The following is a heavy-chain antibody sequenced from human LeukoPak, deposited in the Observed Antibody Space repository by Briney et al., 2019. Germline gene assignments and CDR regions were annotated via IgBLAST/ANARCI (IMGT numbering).Heavy chain of an antibody. CDR2: ISGSGGST. Sequence: GGSLRLSCAASGFTFSSYAMSWVRQAPGKGLEWVSAISGSGGSTYYADSVKGRFTISRDNSKNTLYLQMNSLRAEDTAVYYCAKRFEGRVSALPAAKAYYDYWGQGTLVTVSS. CDR1: GFTFSSYA. CDR3: AKRFEGRVSALPAAKAYYDY. V-gene: IGHV3-23*01. D-gene: IGHD2-2*01. J-gene: IGHJ4*02.